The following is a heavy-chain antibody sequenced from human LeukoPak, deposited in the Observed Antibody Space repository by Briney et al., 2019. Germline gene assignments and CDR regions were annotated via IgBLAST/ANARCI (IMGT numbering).Heavy chain of an antibody. CDR3: AKDGIVVVPAALDY. CDR1: GFTFSSYA. Sequence: QPGGSLRLSCAASGFTFSSYAMHWVRQAPGKGLEWVAVISYDGSNKYYADSVKGRFTISRDNSKNTLYLQMNSLRAEDTAVYYCAKDGIVVVPAALDYWGQGTLVTVSS. V-gene: IGHV3-30-3*01. J-gene: IGHJ4*02. D-gene: IGHD2-2*01. CDR2: ISYDGSNK.